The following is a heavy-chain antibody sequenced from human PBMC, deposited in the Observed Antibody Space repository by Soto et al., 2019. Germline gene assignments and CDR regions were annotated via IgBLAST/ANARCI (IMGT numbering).Heavy chain of an antibody. V-gene: IGHV4-59*01. CDR3: ARGLDYARWFDP. J-gene: IGHJ5*02. D-gene: IGHD4-17*01. CDR1: GGSISSYY. Sequence: SETLSLTCTVSGGSISSYYWSWIRQPPGKGLEWIGYIYYSGSTNYNPSLKSRVTISVDTSKNQFSLKLSSATAADTAVYYCARGLDYARWFDPWGQGTLVTVSS. CDR2: IYYSGST.